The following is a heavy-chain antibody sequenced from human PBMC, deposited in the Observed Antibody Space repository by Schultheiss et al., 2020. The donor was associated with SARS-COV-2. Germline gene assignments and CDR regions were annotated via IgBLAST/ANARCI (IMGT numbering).Heavy chain of an antibody. D-gene: IGHD3-3*02. CDR3: AREIIFGVVTNYYYYGMDV. Sequence: GGSLRLSCAASGFTFSSYWMHWVRQAPGKGLVWVSRINSDGSSTSYADSVKGRFTISRDNAKNTLYLQMNSLRAEDTAVYYCAREIIFGVVTNYYYYGMDVWGQGTTVTVSS. CDR2: INSDGSST. V-gene: IGHV3-74*01. CDR1: GFTFSSYW. J-gene: IGHJ6*02.